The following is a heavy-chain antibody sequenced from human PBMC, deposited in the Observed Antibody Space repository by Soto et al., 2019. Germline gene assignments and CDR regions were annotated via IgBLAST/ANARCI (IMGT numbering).Heavy chain of an antibody. V-gene: IGHV3-73*01. J-gene: IGHJ6*03. Sequence: EVQLVESGGGLVQPGGSLTLSCAASGFTFSVSALHWVRHPSGRGLEWVARIRSRGNNYATAYAATMDGRFTISRDDSKNTAYLQLNSLPTEDTAVYYCSTQAGDVWRRSTHYFMDAWGKGTTVTVS. D-gene: IGHD3-3*01. CDR1: GFTFSVSA. CDR2: IRSRGNNYAT. CDR3: STQAGDVWRRSTHYFMDA.